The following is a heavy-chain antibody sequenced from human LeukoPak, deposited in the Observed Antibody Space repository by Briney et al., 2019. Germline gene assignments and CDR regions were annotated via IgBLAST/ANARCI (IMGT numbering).Heavy chain of an antibody. CDR2: IYHSGST. CDR3: ARDSRIAAAGTPTHI. V-gene: IGHV4-30-2*01. CDR1: GGSISSGGYY. J-gene: IGHJ3*02. D-gene: IGHD6-13*01. Sequence: PSETLSLTCTVSGGSISSGGYYWSWIRQPPGKGLEWIGYIYHSGSTYYNPSLKSRVTISVDRSKNQFSLKLSSVTAADTAVYYCARDSRIAAAGTPTHIWGQGTMVTVSS.